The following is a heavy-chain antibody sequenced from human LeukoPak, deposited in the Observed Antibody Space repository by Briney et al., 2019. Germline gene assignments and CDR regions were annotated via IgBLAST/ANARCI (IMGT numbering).Heavy chain of an antibody. D-gene: IGHD1-26*01. CDR2: VSESGDGT. CDR1: GFTFSSYS. J-gene: IGHJ4*02. CDR3: AKGKVNHLGALDF. V-gene: IGHV3-23*01. Sequence: PGGSLRLSCAASGFTFSSYSMNWVRQAPGKGLEWVSSVSESGDGTYYADSVMGRFIISRDNSRKTFHLQMDSLRADDTAIYYCAKGKVNHLGALDFWGQGTLVTVSS.